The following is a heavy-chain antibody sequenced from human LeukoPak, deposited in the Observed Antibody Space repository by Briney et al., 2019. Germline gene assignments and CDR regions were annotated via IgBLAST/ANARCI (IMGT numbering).Heavy chain of an antibody. CDR3: ARDLH. V-gene: IGHV1-2*02. CDR2: INPNSGGT. Sequence: ASVTVSCTASGYTFTGYYMHWVRQAPGQGLEWMGWINPNSGGTNYAQKVQGRVTMTRDTSISTAYMELSRLKSDDTAVYYCARDLHWGQGTLVTVSS. J-gene: IGHJ1*01. CDR1: GYTFTGYY.